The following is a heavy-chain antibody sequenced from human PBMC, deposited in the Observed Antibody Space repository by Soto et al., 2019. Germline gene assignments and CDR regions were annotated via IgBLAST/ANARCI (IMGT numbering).Heavy chain of an antibody. CDR1: GGSISSGGYY. CDR2: IYYSGST. V-gene: IGHV4-31*03. Sequence: QVQLQESGPGLVKPSQTLSLTCTVSGGSISSGGYYWSWLRQHPGKVLEWIGYIYYSGSTYYNPSLKSRVTRSVDPSKNQFSLKLSSVSAADTAVYYCARGIDCSSTCCLGLGWFDAWGQGTLVTVSS. J-gene: IGHJ5*02. D-gene: IGHD2-2*01. CDR3: ARGIDCSSTCCLGLGWFDA.